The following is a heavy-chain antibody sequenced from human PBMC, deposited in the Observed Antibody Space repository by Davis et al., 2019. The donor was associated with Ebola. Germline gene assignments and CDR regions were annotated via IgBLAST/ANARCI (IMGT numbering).Heavy chain of an antibody. J-gene: IGHJ6*03. D-gene: IGHD2-2*01. V-gene: IGHV3-23*01. Sequence: GESLKISCVASGVSVSSCAMSWVRQAPGKGLEWVSAISKSADTSNYAASVKGRFTISRDNAKNTLYLQMSSLRAEDTAIYYCALYQLGPHYFYYMDVWGKGTTVTVSS. CDR2: ISKSADTS. CDR1: GVSVSSCA. CDR3: ALYQLGPHYFYYMDV.